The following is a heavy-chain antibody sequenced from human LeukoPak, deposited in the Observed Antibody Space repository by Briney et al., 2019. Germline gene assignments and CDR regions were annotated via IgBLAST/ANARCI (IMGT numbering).Heavy chain of an antibody. CDR1: GGSFSGYY. Sequence: SETLSLTCADYGGSFSGYYWSWIRQPPGKGLEWIGEINHSGSTNYNPSLKSRVTISVDTSKNQFSLMLSSVTAADTAVYYCARPRNYYGSGSSFDYWGQGTLVTVSS. V-gene: IGHV4-34*01. D-gene: IGHD3-10*01. CDR3: ARPRNYYGSGSSFDY. J-gene: IGHJ4*02. CDR2: INHSGST.